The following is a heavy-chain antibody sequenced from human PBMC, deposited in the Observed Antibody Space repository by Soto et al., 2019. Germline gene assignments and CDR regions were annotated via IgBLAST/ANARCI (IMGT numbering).Heavy chain of an antibody. CDR1: GFTFSSYA. CDR3: TKGRLTGST. Sequence: EVQLLESGGGLVQPGGSLRLSCAASGFTFSSYAMSWVRQAPGKGLEGVSGISDNGGGTYYADSVKGRFTISRDNSKNTLYLQMNSLRAEDTAVYYCTKGRLTGSTWGQGTLVTVSS. CDR2: ISDNGGGT. D-gene: IGHD3-10*01. J-gene: IGHJ5*02. V-gene: IGHV3-23*01.